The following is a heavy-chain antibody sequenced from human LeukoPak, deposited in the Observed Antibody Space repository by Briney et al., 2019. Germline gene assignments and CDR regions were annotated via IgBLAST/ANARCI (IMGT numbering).Heavy chain of an antibody. CDR3: ARLDDSSGYIEL. CDR2: INPNSGGT. CDR1: GYTFTGYY. J-gene: IGHJ4*02. V-gene: IGHV1-2*06. D-gene: IGHD3-22*01. Sequence: ASVTVSCKASGYTFTGYYMHWVRQAPGQGLEWMGRINPNSGGTNYAQKFQGRVTMTRDTSISTAYMELSRLRSDDTAVYYCARLDDSSGYIELWGQGTLVTVSS.